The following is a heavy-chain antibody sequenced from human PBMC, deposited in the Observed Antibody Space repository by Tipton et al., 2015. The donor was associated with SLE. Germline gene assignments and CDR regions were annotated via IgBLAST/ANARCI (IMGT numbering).Heavy chain of an antibody. J-gene: IGHJ4*02. Sequence: TLSLTCTVSGGSISSYYWSWIRQPPGKGLEWIGYIYYSGSTNYNPSLKSRVTISVDTSKNQFSLKLSSVTAADTAVYYRARDRLTWAPFDYWGQGTLVTVSS. V-gene: IGHV4-59*12. CDR3: ARDRLTWAPFDY. CDR1: GGSISSYY. D-gene: IGHD7-27*01. CDR2: IYYSGST.